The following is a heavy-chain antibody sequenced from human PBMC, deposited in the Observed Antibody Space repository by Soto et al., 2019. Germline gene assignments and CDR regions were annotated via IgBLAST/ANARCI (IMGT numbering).Heavy chain of an antibody. CDR1: GFTFSGSA. CDR2: IRSRPNNYAT. CDR3: TRGEVIVGSL. J-gene: IGHJ4*02. V-gene: IGHV3-73*02. D-gene: IGHD1-26*01. Sequence: EVQLMESGGGLVQPGGSLKLSCAASGFTFSGSAIHWVRQASGKGLEWVGRIRSRPNNYATAYAASVKGRFTISRDDSKNKAYLQMNSLKTEDTAVYYCTRGEVIVGSLWGQGTLVTVSS.